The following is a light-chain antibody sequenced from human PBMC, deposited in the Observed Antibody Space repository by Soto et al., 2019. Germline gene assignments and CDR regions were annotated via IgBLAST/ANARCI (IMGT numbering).Light chain of an antibody. J-gene: IGLJ1*01. CDR3: AAWDDSLSGYV. CDR2: RNN. V-gene: IGLV1-47*01. CDR1: SSNIGSNY. Sequence: HSVLTQPPSAYGTPRQRVTISCSGSSSNIGSNYVYWYQQLPGTAPKLLIYRNNQRPSGVPDRFSASKSGTSASLAISGLRSEDEANYYCAAWDDSLSGYVFGTGTKVTVL.